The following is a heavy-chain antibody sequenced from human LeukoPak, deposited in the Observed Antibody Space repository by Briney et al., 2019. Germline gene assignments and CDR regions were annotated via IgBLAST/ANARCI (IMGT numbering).Heavy chain of an antibody. Sequence: SETLSLTCTVSGGSISSGGYYWSWIRQHPGKGLEWIGYIYYSGSTYYNPSLKSRVTISVDTSKNQFSLKLSSVTAADTAVYYCASSERGVHAFDIWGQGTMVTVSS. D-gene: IGHD1-1*01. CDR2: IYYSGST. CDR3: ASSERGVHAFDI. J-gene: IGHJ3*02. V-gene: IGHV4-31*03. CDR1: GGSISSGGYY.